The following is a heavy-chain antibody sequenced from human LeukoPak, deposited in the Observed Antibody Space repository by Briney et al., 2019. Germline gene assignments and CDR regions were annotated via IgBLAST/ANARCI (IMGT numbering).Heavy chain of an antibody. V-gene: IGHV3-21*01. D-gene: IGHD5-18*01. CDR1: GFTLNTYS. J-gene: IGHJ6*02. CDR3: ARDPYRRGYSYGYYYYYGMDV. CDR2: ISSTGSDM. Sequence: GGSLRLSCAASGFTLNTYSMNWVRQAPGKGLEWVSSISSTGSDMYYVDSVKGRFTISRDNSKNTLYLQMNSLRAEDTAVYYCARDPYRRGYSYGYYYYYGMDVWGQGTTVTVSS.